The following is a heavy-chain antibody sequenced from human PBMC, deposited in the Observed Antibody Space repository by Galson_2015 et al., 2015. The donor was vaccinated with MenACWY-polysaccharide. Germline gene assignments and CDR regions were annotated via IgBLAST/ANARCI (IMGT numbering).Heavy chain of an antibody. CDR2: IIPVFETS. V-gene: IGHV1-69*06. CDR3: ARVPFRELTMVRGPLDY. CDR1: GGSFSNFG. D-gene: IGHD3-10*01. Sequence: SVKVSCKASGGSFSNFGVSWVRQAPGQGLEWMGGIIPVFETSTYAQKFQGRVTISADKSTTTTFMEVTSLTSEDTAVYYCARVPFRELTMVRGPLDYWGQGTPVTVSS. J-gene: IGHJ4*02.